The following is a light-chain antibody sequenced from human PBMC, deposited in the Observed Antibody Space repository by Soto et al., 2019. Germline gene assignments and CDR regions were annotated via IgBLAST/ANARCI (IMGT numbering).Light chain of an antibody. CDR3: QEANSFPLT. Sequence: DIQMTQSPSSVSASVGDRVSITCRASQDISNWLAWYQQKPGEAPKVLIYAASTLQSGVPSRFSGSGFGTDFTLTISSLQAEDFATYFCQEANSFPLTFGGGTKVEIK. CDR2: AAS. J-gene: IGKJ4*01. CDR1: QDISNW. V-gene: IGKV1-12*01.